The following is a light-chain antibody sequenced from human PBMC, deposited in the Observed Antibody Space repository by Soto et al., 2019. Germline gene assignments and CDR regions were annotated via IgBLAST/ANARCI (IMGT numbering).Light chain of an antibody. Sequence: DIVMTQSPASLAVSLGERATINCKSSQSVLYSSNNKNYLGWYQQKPGQAPRLLIYGTSSRATGIPDRFSGSGSGTDFTLTISRLEPEDFAVYYCQQYGNSPITFGQGTRLEI. V-gene: IGKV4-1*01. CDR2: GTS. CDR3: QQYGNSPIT. CDR1: QSVLYSSNNKNY. J-gene: IGKJ5*01.